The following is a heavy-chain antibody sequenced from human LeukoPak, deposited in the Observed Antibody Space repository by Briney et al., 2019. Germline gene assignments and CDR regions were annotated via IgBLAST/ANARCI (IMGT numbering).Heavy chain of an antibody. CDR3: ATVSHYIIFEF. J-gene: IGHJ4*02. CDR1: GDTFRCYY. D-gene: IGHD4-11*01. V-gene: IGHV1-69-2*01. Sequence: ASVKVSCKASGDTFRCYYVHWVQQAPGKGLEWMGLFDPEEGETVFAERFQDRVTIAADTSTETVFMELSRLRFEDTAIYYCATVSHYIIFEFWGQGTPVAVSS. CDR2: FDPEEGET.